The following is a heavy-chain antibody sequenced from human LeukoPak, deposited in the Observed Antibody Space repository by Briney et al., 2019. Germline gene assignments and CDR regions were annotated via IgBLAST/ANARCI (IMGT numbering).Heavy chain of an antibody. CDR2: TYYRSKWYN. CDR1: GDSVSSNSAA. Sequence: SQTLSLTCAISGDSVSSNSAAWNWIRQSPSRGLEWLGRTYYRSKWYNDYAVSVKSRITINPDTSKNQFSLQLNSVTPEDMAVYYCARDHSRSSSWYPPSYYYYMDVWGKGTTVTVSS. J-gene: IGHJ6*03. CDR3: ARDHSRSSSWYPPSYYYYMDV. V-gene: IGHV6-1*01. D-gene: IGHD6-13*01.